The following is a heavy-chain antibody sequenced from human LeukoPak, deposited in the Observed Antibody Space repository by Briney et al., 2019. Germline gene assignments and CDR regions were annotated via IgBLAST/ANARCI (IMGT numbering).Heavy chain of an antibody. J-gene: IGHJ3*02. V-gene: IGHV4-59*01. CDR3: ARGHYGDKDDAFDI. D-gene: IGHD4-17*01. Sequence: SETLSLTCAVSGGSINSYYWSWIRQPPGKGLEWIGYIYYSGSTNYNPSLKSRVTISIDKSKKQFSLKLSSVTAADTAVYYCARGHYGDKDDAFDIWGEGTMVTVSS. CDR1: GGSINSYY. CDR2: IYYSGST.